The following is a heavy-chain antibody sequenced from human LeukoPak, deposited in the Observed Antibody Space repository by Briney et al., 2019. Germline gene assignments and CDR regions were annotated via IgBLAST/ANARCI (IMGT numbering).Heavy chain of an antibody. Sequence: LSLTCAVSGGSISSSNWWSWVRQAPGKGLEWVALISYDGSVEKNAASVKGRFTISRDNSKNTLYLQMNSLRTEDTAVYYCARALGSSWDSPLDSWGQGTLVPVSS. CDR3: ARALGSSWDSPLDS. D-gene: IGHD6-13*01. CDR1: GGSISSSN. V-gene: IGHV3-30*03. J-gene: IGHJ4*02. CDR2: ISYDGSVE.